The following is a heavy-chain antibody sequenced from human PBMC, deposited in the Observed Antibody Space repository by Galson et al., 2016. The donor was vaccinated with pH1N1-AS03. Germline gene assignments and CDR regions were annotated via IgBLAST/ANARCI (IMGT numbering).Heavy chain of an antibody. CDR1: GYIFSGFD. D-gene: IGHD3-10*01. CDR2: VNPRNGKT. CDR3: ARGVGVGDSTPEVYYLDV. J-gene: IGHJ6*03. V-gene: IGHV1-8*01. Sequence: SVKVSCKAFGYIFSGFDINWVREAPGQGLQWVAYVNPRNGKTGSADRFQGRITITRDPSINTAYMEVTRLTSEDTAIYYCARGVGVGDSTPEVYYLDVWGKGTTVTVS.